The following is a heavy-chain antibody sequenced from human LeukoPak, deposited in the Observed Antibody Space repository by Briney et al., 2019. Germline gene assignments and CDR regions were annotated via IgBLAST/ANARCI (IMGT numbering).Heavy chain of an antibody. CDR3: AIVSSSWYVFDP. D-gene: IGHD6-13*01. Sequence: GGSLRLSCAASGFTFSSYWMSWVRQAPGKGLEWVANIKQDGSEKYYVDSVKGRFTISRDNAKNSLYLQMSSLRSEDTAVYYCAIVSSSWYVFDPWGQGTLVTVSS. CDR1: GFTFSSYW. V-gene: IGHV3-7*03. CDR2: IKQDGSEK. J-gene: IGHJ5*02.